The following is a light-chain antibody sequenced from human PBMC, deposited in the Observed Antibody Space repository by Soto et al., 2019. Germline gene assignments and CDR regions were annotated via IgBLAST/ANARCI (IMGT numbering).Light chain of an antibody. CDR2: EVN. CDR3: SSYAGTNNRYV. J-gene: IGLJ1*01. V-gene: IGLV2-8*01. Sequence: QSALTQPASASGSPGQSVTISCTGTGSDIGGYNLVSWYQQHPGKVPKLIIYEVNKRPSGVPDRFSGSKSGNTASLTVSGLQADDEADYYCSSYAGTNNRYVFGTGTKVTVL. CDR1: GSDIGGYNL.